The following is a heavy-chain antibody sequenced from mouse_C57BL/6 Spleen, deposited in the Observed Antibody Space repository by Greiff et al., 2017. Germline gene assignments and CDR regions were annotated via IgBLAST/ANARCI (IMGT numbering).Heavy chain of an antibody. CDR2: IYPGNSDT. CDR1: GYTFTSYW. CDR3: TRKYGSSYDYAMDY. D-gene: IGHD1-1*01. Sequence: VHVKQSGTVLARPGASVKMSCKTSGYTFTSYWMHWVKQRPGQGLEWIGAIYPGNSDTSYNQKFKGKAKLTAVTSASTAYMELSSLTNEDSAVYYCTRKYGSSYDYAMDYWGQGTSVTVSS. V-gene: IGHV1-5*01. J-gene: IGHJ4*01.